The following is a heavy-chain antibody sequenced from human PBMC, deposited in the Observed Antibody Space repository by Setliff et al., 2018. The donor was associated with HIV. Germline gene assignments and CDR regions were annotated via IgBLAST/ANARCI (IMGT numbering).Heavy chain of an antibody. CDR2: INPKSGAT. CDR3: AKVRGDTRSSPYVDF. Sequence: ASVKVSCKASGYSFTGYYVNWVRQAPGQGLEWIGRINPKSGATNLAQKFQGRVTLTRDTSTSTAYMELRSLTSDDTALYYCAKVRGDTRSSPYVDFWGQGTPVTVSS. D-gene: IGHD6-6*01. V-gene: IGHV1-2*06. J-gene: IGHJ4*02. CDR1: GYSFTGYY.